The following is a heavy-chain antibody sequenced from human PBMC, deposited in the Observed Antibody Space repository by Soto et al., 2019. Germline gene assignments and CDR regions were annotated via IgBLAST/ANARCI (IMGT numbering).Heavy chain of an antibody. CDR3: ASEIDATTATSLDY. V-gene: IGHV1-3*01. D-gene: IGHD4-17*01. J-gene: IGHJ4*02. CDR1: GYTFSGSV. Sequence: QVQLVQSGAEVKKPGASLKVSCKASGYTFSGSVMHWVRQAPGQVLEWMGWINADNGNTKYSQKFQGRVTRTWDKSASTAYMELSSLRSEDTAIYYCASEIDATTATSLDYWGQGTLVTVSS. CDR2: INADNGNT.